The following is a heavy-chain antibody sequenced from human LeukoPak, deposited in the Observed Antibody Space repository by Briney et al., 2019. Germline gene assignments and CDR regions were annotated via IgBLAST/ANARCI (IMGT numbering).Heavy chain of an antibody. V-gene: IGHV4-39*01. CDR2: FYYSGTT. J-gene: IGHJ6*03. CDR3: ARHISDYFYYYLDV. CDR1: GGSISSSSYY. Sequence: SDTLSLTCTVSGGSISSSSYYWGWIRQSPGKGLEWFGSFYYSGTTYYNSSLESRVTISDDMSRNRFSLMLTSVTAADMAIYYCARHISDYFYYYLDVWGTGTTVIVSS.